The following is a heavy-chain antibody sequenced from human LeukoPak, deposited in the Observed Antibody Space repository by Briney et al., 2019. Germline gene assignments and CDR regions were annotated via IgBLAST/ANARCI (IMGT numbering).Heavy chain of an antibody. CDR3: ARQYDSSGYYTPWWFDP. Sequence: PSETLSLTCTVSGGSISSSSYYWGWIRQPPGKGLEWIGSIYYSGSTYYNPSLKSRVTISVDTSKNQFSLKLSSVTAADTAVYYCARQYDSSGYYTPWWFDPWGQGTLVTVSS. V-gene: IGHV4-39*01. J-gene: IGHJ5*02. CDR2: IYYSGST. D-gene: IGHD3-22*01. CDR1: GGSISSSSYY.